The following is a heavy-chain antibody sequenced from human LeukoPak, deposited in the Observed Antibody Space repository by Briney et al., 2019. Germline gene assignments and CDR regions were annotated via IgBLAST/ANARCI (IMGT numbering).Heavy chain of an antibody. Sequence: PSETLSLTCTVSGGSISSGGYYWSWIRQHPGKGLEWIGYIYYSGSTYYNPSLKSRVTISVDTSKNQFSLKLSSVTAADTAVYYCARDRRYCSSTSCYLSTDHWGQGTLVTVSS. J-gene: IGHJ5*02. V-gene: IGHV4-31*03. D-gene: IGHD2-2*01. CDR2: IYYSGST. CDR3: ARDRRYCSSTSCYLSTDH. CDR1: GGSISSGGYY.